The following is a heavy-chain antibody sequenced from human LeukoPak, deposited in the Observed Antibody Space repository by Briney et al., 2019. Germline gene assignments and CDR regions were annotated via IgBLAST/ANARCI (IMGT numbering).Heavy chain of an antibody. D-gene: IGHD2-2*02. V-gene: IGHV4-59*01. CDR2: IYNSGRT. CDR3: ARTQGYCSSTSCYTPFDY. Sequence: SETLSLTCTVSGGSISSYYWSWIRQPPGKGLEWIGYIYNSGRTYYNPSLKSRVTISVDTSKNQFSVNLSSLTAADTAVYYCARTQGYCSSTSCYTPFDYWGQGTLVTVSS. CDR1: GGSISSYY. J-gene: IGHJ4*02.